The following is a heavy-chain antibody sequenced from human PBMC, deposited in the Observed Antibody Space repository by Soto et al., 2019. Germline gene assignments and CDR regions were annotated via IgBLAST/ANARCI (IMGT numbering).Heavy chain of an antibody. Sequence: SETLSLTCAVSGGSFSGGGCYWSWMRQHPGKGLEWIGYICYSGSTYYNPSLKSRVTISVDTSKNQFSLKLSAVTAADTAVYYCAIVLPAGYCSTWGQGTPVTVSS. CDR1: GGSFSGGGCY. V-gene: IGHV4-31*11. CDR3: AIVLPAGYCST. CDR2: ICYSGST. J-gene: IGHJ5*02. D-gene: IGHD2-2*01.